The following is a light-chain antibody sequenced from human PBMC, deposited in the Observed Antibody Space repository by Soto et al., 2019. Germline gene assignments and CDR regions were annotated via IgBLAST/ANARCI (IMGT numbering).Light chain of an antibody. CDR1: QGIDTS. CDR3: HQYNDWPRGT. J-gene: IGKJ1*01. Sequence: DIQMTQFSSSLSASLVDRVAITCRASQGIDTSLAWYQQKPGKAPKLLIYKASSLESGVPSRFSGSGSGTEFTLTISSLQSEDFAVYYCHQYNDWPRGTFGQGTKVDIK. V-gene: IGKV1-5*03. CDR2: KAS.